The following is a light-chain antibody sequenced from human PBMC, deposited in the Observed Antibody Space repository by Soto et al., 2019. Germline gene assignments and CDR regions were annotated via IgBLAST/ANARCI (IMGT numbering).Light chain of an antibody. J-gene: IGLJ1*01. CDR3: TSYSSTTLV. CDR1: SSDVGGYNS. V-gene: IGLV2-8*01. CDR2: EVT. Sequence: QSALTQPPSASGSPGQSVTISCTGTSSDVGGYNSVSWYQQHPGKAPKLLIYEVTKRPSGVPDRFSGSKSGNTASLTVSGLQAEDEADFYCTSYSSTTLVFGTGTKLTVL.